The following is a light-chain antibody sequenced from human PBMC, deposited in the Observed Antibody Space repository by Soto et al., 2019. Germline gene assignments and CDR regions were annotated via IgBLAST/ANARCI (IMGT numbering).Light chain of an antibody. CDR2: AAS. Sequence: DIQMTQSPSSLSASVGDRVTITCRASESISRFLNWYQQKPGRAPKLLIFAASSLQSGVPPRFSGSASGTDFTLTISSLQPQDFATYYCQRHYDSQYTFGRGTKLEI. V-gene: IGKV1-39*01. J-gene: IGKJ2*01. CDR3: QRHYDSQYT. CDR1: ESISRF.